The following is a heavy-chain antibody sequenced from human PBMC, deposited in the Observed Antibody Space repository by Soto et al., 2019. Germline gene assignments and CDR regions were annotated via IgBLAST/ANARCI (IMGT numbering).Heavy chain of an antibody. CDR3: ARDNLDHGPHTENAFDI. D-gene: IGHD1-1*01. CDR2: ISSSGSTI. CDR1: GFTFSDYY. V-gene: IGHV3-11*01. J-gene: IGHJ3*02. Sequence: PGGSLRLSCAASGFTFSDYYMSWIRQAPGKGLEWVSYISSSGSTIYYADSVKGRFTISRDNAKNSLYLQMNSLRAEDTAVYYCARDNLDHGPHTENAFDIWGQGTMVTVSS.